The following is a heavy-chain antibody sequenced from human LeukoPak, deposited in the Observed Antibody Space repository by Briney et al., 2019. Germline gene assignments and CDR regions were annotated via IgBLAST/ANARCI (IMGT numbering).Heavy chain of an antibody. V-gene: IGHV1-18*01. CDR1: GYTFTSYG. D-gene: IGHD3-10*01. CDR3: ARDRSDFDFGEFHIDY. J-gene: IGHJ4*02. Sequence: GASVKVSCKASGYTFTSYGISWVRQAPGQGLEWMGWISAYNGNTNYAQKLQGRVTMTTDTSTSTAYMELRSLRSDDTAVYYCARDRSDFDFGEFHIDYWGQGTLVTVSS. CDR2: ISAYNGNT.